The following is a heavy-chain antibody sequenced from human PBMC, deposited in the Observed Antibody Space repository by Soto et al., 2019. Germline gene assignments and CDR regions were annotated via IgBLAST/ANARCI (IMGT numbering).Heavy chain of an antibody. D-gene: IGHD3-10*01. CDR2: ISDDGVSK. CDR3: ARAYYFGSGTSYTLYY. V-gene: IGHV3-30*03. Sequence: GGSLRLSCAASGFTFSNYGMHWVRQAPGKGLEWVAVISDDGVSKYYADSVQGRFTISRDNSESAVFLQMNSLRPDDTALYFCARAYYFGSGTSYTLYYWGQGAQVTVSS. J-gene: IGHJ4*02. CDR1: GFTFSNYG.